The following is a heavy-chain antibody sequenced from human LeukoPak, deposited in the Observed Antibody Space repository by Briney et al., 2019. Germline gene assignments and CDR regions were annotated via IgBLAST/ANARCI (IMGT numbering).Heavy chain of an antibody. D-gene: IGHD2-2*01. V-gene: IGHV3-7*01. CDR1: GFTFSSYW. Sequence: GGSLRLSCAASGFTFSSYWMSWVRQAPGKGLEGVANIKQDGSEKNYVDSVKGRFTISRDNAKNSLYLQMNSLRAEDTAVYYCARVETSIVVVPAAITRFSYYYYMDVWGKGTTVTVSS. CDR2: IKQDGSEK. CDR3: ARVETSIVVVPAAITRFSYYYYMDV. J-gene: IGHJ6*03.